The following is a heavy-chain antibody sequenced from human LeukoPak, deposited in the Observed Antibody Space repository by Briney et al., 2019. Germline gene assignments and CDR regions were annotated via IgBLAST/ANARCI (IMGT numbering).Heavy chain of an antibody. CDR1: GDSISSSDYY. Sequence: SETLSLACTVSGDSISSSDYYWAWIRQPPGKGLEWIGTIYFSGSAYYNPSLKSRVTISADTSKNQFSLKLSSVTAADTAVYYCASRRGLYWGQGTLVTVSS. CDR2: IYFSGSA. CDR3: ASRRGLY. J-gene: IGHJ4*02. V-gene: IGHV4-39*01. D-gene: IGHD6-25*01.